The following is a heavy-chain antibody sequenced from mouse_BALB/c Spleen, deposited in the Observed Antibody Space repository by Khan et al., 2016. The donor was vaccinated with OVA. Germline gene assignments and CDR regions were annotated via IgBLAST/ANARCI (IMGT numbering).Heavy chain of an antibody. CDR2: IWAGGST. CDR3: TRAFYYGAWFAY. J-gene: IGHJ3*01. CDR1: GFSLTSYG. V-gene: IGHV2-9*02. Sequence: VQLKESGPGLVAPSQTLSITCTVSGFSLTSYGVHWVRQPPGKGLEWLGVIWAGGSTNHNSALMSRLRISKDNSKSQVFLKMNSLQTDDTAMYYCTRAFYYGAWFAYWGQGTLGTVSA. D-gene: IGHD1-1*01.